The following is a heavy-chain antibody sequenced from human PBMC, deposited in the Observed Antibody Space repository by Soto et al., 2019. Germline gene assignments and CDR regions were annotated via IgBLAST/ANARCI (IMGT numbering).Heavy chain of an antibody. V-gene: IGHV4-30-4*01. Sequence: SETLSLTCTVSGGSISSGDYYWSWIRQPPGKGLEWIGYIYYSGSTYYNPSLKSRVTISVDTSKNQFSLKLSSVTAADTAVYYCARGQMTYYDILTSAPAFDYWGQGTLVT. J-gene: IGHJ4*02. CDR3: ARGQMTYYDILTSAPAFDY. CDR1: GGSISSGDYY. D-gene: IGHD3-9*01. CDR2: IYYSGST.